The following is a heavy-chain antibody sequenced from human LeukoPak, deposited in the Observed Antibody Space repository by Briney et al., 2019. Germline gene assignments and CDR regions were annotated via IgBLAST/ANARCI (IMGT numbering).Heavy chain of an antibody. V-gene: IGHV3-21*01. Sequence: GGSLRLSCAASGFTFSSYEMNWVRQAPGKGLEWVSSISSSSSYIYYADSVKGRFTISRDNAKNSLYLQMNSLRAEDTAVYYCAREYSRPVVAAFDIWGQGTMVTVSS. J-gene: IGHJ3*02. D-gene: IGHD4-23*01. CDR3: AREYSRPVVAAFDI. CDR1: GFTFSSYE. CDR2: ISSSSSYI.